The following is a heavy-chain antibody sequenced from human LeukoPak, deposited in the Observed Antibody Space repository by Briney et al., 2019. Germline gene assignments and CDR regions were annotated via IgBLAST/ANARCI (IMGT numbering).Heavy chain of an antibody. CDR1: GGSFSGYY. Sequence: PSETLSLTCAVYGGSFSGYYWSWIRQPPGKGLEWIGEINHSGSTNYNPSLKSRVTISVDTSKNQFSLKLSSVTVADTAVYYCARTGPGFGPWGQGTLVTVSS. V-gene: IGHV4-34*01. J-gene: IGHJ4*02. CDR2: INHSGST. D-gene: IGHD3-9*01. CDR3: ARTGPGFGP.